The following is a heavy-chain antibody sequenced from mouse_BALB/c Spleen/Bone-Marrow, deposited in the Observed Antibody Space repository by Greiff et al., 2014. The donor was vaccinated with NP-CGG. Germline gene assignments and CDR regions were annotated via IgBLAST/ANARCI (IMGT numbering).Heavy chain of an antibody. CDR1: GYIFSSFC. CDR3: ARIPYY. CDR2: ITSDGSST. Sequence: DVKLLQSGGDLVKPGASVKLSCAASGYIFSSFCMPWVRQTPDKSLEWVATITSDGSSTYYPDSLKGRFTISRDDATNTLYLQMSSLKSEDTAMYYCARIPYYWGQGTTLTVSS. J-gene: IGHJ2*01. V-gene: IGHV5-6*02.